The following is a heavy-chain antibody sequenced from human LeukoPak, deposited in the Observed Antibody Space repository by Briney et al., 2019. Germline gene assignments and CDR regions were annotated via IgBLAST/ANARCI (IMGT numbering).Heavy chain of an antibody. D-gene: IGHD6-6*01. J-gene: IGHJ4*02. CDR2: ISSSSSYI. V-gene: IGHV3-21*01. CDR3: ARDSFSSSVPSGVGY. Sequence: GGSLRLSCAASGFTFSSYSMNWVRQAPGKGLEWVSSISSSSSYIYYADSVKGRFTISRDNAKNSLYLQMNSLRAEDTAVYYCARDSFSSSVPSGVGYWGQGTLVTVSS. CDR1: GFTFSSYS.